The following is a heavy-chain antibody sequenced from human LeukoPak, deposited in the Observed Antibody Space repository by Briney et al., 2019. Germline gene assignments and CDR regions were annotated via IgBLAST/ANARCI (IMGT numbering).Heavy chain of an antibody. J-gene: IGHJ6*03. Sequence: ASVKVPCKASGYTFTSYDINWVRQATGQGLEWMGWMNPNSGNTGYAQKFQGRVTITRNTSISTAYMELNSLRAEDTAVYYCARHHYYYYMDVWGKGTTVTISS. CDR1: GYTFTSYD. CDR2: MNPNSGNT. CDR3: ARHHYYYYMDV. V-gene: IGHV1-8*03.